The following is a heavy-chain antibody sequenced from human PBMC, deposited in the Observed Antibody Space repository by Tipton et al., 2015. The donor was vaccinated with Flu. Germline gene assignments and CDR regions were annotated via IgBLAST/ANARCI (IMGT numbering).Heavy chain of an antibody. Sequence: LRLSCSVSGSSIGSDYYWGWIRQPPGQGLEWIGNVHRSGNAYYSPSFKSRVSMSVDTSRNQFSLKLSSVTAADAAVYYCARRDYSNYVSEPKNRFDSWGQGTLVTVSS. CDR3: ARRDYSNYVSEPKNRFDS. D-gene: IGHD4-11*01. CDR2: VHRSGNA. J-gene: IGHJ5*01. V-gene: IGHV4-38-2*01. CDR1: GSSIGSDYY.